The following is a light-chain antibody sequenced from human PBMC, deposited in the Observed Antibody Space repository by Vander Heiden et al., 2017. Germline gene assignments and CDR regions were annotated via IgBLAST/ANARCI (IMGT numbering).Light chain of an antibody. V-gene: IGKV2-28*01. CDR1: PTLLHSNGYNY. Sequence: VLTQSPLSLPVTPGDPASISCRSSPTLLHSNGYNYLDWYLQKPGQSPQLLIFLGSDRASGVPDRFSGSGSGTDFTLKISRVEAEDVGVYYCMQALQTPLTFGGGTKVEIK. CDR3: MQALQTPLT. J-gene: IGKJ4*01. CDR2: LGS.